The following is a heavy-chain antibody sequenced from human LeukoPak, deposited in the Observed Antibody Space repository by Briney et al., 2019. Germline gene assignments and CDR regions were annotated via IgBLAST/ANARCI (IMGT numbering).Heavy chain of an antibody. CDR3: AATPSWVVTAGGAIAFDI. Sequence: ASVKVSCKASGFTFTSSAMQWVRQARGQRLEWIGWIVVGSGNTNYAQKFQERVTITRDMSTSTAYMELSSLRSEDTAVYYCAATPSWVVTAGGAIAFDIWGQGTMVTVSS. D-gene: IGHD2-21*02. J-gene: IGHJ3*02. CDR1: GFTFTSSA. V-gene: IGHV1-58*02. CDR2: IVVGSGNT.